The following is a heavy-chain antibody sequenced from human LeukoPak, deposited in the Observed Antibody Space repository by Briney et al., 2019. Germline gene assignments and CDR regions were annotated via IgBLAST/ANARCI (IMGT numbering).Heavy chain of an antibody. J-gene: IGHJ4*02. V-gene: IGHV3-21*01. D-gene: IGHD3-22*01. Sequence: PGGSLRLSCAASGFTFSSYWMHWVRQAPGKGLEYVSAISGSGLNTYHADSVKGRFTISRDNSKNTLYLQMNSLRAEDTAVYYCARDHQYDSSGQRDYWGQGTLVTVSS. CDR2: ISGSGLNT. CDR3: ARDHQYDSSGQRDY. CDR1: GFTFSSYW.